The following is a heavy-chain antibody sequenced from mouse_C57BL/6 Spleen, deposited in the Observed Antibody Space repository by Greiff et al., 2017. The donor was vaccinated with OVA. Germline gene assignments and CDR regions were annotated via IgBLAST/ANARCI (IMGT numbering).Heavy chain of an antibody. CDR3: TRDGGRFAY. D-gene: IGHD1-1*02. Sequence: EVKLMESGEGLVKPGGSLKLSCAASGFTFSSYAMSWVRQTPETRLEWVAYISSGGDYIYYADTVKGRFTISRDNARNTLYLQMSSLKSEDTAMYYCTRDGGRFAYWGQGTLVTVSA. J-gene: IGHJ3*01. CDR2: ISSGGDYI. CDR1: GFTFSSYA. V-gene: IGHV5-9-1*02.